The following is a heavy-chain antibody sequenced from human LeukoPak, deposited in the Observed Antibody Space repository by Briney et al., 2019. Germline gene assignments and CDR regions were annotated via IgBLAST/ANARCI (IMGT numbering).Heavy chain of an antibody. J-gene: IGHJ5*02. Sequence: MPSETLSLTCTVSGASIIDGDYYWSWIRQPPGKGLEWMGYIYSSGSTFYNPYFQSRLTISVDTSRNQFSLKLRSVIDADTAVYSCARTLVRGVLRGWFDPWGQGTLVIVSS. CDR1: GASIIDGDYY. V-gene: IGHV4-30-4*01. D-gene: IGHD3-10*01. CDR2: IYSSGST. CDR3: ARTLVRGVLRGWFDP.